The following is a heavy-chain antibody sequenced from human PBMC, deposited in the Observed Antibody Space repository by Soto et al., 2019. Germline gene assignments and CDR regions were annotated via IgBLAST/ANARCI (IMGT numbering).Heavy chain of an antibody. CDR3: ARSYYDSSGYYYFFY. CDR2: IYYSGST. D-gene: IGHD3-22*01. J-gene: IGHJ4*02. Sequence: SETLSLTCTVSGGSISSYYWSWIRQPPGKGLEWIGYIYYSGSTNYNPSLKSRVTISVDTSKNQFSLKLSSVTAADTAVYYCARSYYDSSGYYYFFYWGQGTLVTVSS. CDR1: GGSISSYY. V-gene: IGHV4-59*01.